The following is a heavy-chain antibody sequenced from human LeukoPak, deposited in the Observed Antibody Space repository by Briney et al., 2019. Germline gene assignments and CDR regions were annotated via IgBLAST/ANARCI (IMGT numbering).Heavy chain of an antibody. CDR1: GFTFSSYG. Sequence: GGSLRLSCAASGFTFSSYGMHWVRRAPGKGLEWVAFIRYDGSNKYYADSVKGRFTISRDNSKNTLYLQMNSLRAEDTAVYYCAKGRVVPAAILGYWGQGTLVTVSS. J-gene: IGHJ4*02. CDR3: AKGRVVPAAILGY. D-gene: IGHD2-2*02. V-gene: IGHV3-30*02. CDR2: IRYDGSNK.